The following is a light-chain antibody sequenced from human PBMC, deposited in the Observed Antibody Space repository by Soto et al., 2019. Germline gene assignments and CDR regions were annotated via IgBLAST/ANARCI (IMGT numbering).Light chain of an antibody. CDR1: QSINNNF. CDR2: AAS. V-gene: IGKV3-20*01. CDR3: QQYGSSPPYT. J-gene: IGKJ2*01. Sequence: EILLTQSPGTLSLSPGERATLSCRASQSINNNFFAGYQQKPGQAPRLLIYAASTRVTGIPDRFSGSGSGTDFTLTISRLVPEDSAVYYCQQYGSSPPYTFGQGTNLEIK.